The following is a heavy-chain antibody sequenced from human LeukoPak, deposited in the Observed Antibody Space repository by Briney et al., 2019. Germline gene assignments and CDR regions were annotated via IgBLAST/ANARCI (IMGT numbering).Heavy chain of an antibody. CDR1: GFTFSSYS. CDR3: ARDHRWLANDAFDI. J-gene: IGHJ3*02. V-gene: IGHV3-48*04. Sequence: GGSLRPSCAASGFTFSSYSMNWVRQAPGKGLEWVSFISSSSSTIYYADSVKGRFTISRDNAKNSLYLQMNSLRAEDTAVYYCARDHRWLANDAFDIWGQGTMVTVSS. D-gene: IGHD6-19*01. CDR2: ISSSSSTI.